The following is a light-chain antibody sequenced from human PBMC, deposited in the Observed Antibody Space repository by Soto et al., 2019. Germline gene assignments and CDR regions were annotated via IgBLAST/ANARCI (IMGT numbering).Light chain of an antibody. CDR1: QSFSSSF. CDR2: GAS. Sequence: EIVLTQSPGTLSLSPGERATLSCRASQSFSSSFLAWYQQTPGQAPRLLIYGASRATGIPDRFSGSGSGTDFTLTSSRLEPDDFAVYYCQQYGSSPWTFGQGTKVEIK. CDR3: QQYGSSPWT. V-gene: IGKV3-20*01. J-gene: IGKJ1*01.